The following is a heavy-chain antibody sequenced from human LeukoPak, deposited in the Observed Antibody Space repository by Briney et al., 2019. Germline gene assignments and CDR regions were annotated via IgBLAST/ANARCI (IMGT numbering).Heavy chain of an antibody. V-gene: IGHV3-21*04. Sequence: GVLRLSCAASGFTFSSYSMNWVRPAPGKGLEWVSSISSSSSYIYYADSVKGRFTISRDNAKNSLYLQMNSLRAEDTAVYYCASRPRGAPVNNWGQGTLVTVSS. CDR2: ISSSSSYI. D-gene: IGHD1-14*01. CDR3: ASRPRGAPVNN. J-gene: IGHJ4*02. CDR1: GFTFSSYS.